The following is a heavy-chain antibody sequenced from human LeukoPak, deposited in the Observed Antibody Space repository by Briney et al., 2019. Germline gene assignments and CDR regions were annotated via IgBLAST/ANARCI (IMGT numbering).Heavy chain of an antibody. CDR3: ARLKLGAYFDL. J-gene: IGHJ2*01. V-gene: IGHV4-59*08. D-gene: IGHD3-16*01. Sequence: SETLSLTCTVSGGSTSSDYGSWIRQSPGKGREWVGYVYNSGDTSKNPSRKSRVTILLDTSKNQCSLKLTSVSAADTAVYYCARLKLGAYFDLWGRGTLVTVSS. CDR1: GGSTSSDY. CDR2: VYNSGDT.